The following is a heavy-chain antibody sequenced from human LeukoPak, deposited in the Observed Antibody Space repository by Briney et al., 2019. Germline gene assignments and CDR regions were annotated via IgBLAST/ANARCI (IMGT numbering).Heavy chain of an antibody. CDR2: ISDSGGRT. V-gene: IGHV3-23*01. CDR1: GFTFSSYA. D-gene: IGHD3-22*01. J-gene: IGHJ4*02. Sequence: PEGSLRLSCAASGFTFSSYAMSWVRQAPGKGLEWVSAISDSGGRTFYADSVKGRFTISRDNSKNTLYLQINSLRAEDTAVYYCAKDSYDTSIWGQGTLVTVSA. CDR3: AKDSYDTSI.